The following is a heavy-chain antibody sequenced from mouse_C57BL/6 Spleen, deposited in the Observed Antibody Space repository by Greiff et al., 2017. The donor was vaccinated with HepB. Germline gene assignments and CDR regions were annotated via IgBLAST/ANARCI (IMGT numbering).Heavy chain of an antibody. Sequence: EVQLQQSGPVLVKPGASVKMSCKASGYTFTDYYMNWVKQSHGKSLEWIGVINPYNGGTSYNQKFKGKATLTVDKSSSTAYMELNSLTSEDSAVYYCARYGLLYYGSSYGWYFDVWGTGTTVTVSS. V-gene: IGHV1-19*01. CDR3: ARYGLLYYGSSYGWYFDV. J-gene: IGHJ1*03. D-gene: IGHD1-1*01. CDR1: GYTFTDYY. CDR2: INPYNGGT.